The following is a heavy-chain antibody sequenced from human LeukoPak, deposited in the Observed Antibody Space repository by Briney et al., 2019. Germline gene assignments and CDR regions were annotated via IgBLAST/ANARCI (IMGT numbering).Heavy chain of an antibody. Sequence: GESLKMSCKGSGYSFTSYWIGWVRQMPGRGLEWMGIIYPGDSDTRYSPSFQGQVTISADKSISTASLQWSSLKASDTAMYYCARRGYCSGGACFSNIFDIWGQGTMVTVSS. V-gene: IGHV5-51*01. J-gene: IGHJ3*02. CDR1: GYSFTSYW. CDR3: ARRGYCSGGACFSNIFDI. D-gene: IGHD2-15*01. CDR2: IYPGDSDT.